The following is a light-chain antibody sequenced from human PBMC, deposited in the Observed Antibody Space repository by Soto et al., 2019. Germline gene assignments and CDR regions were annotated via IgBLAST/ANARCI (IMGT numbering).Light chain of an antibody. J-gene: IGLJ2*01. V-gene: IGLV2-8*01. CDR2: EVS. CDR1: SSDVGGYNY. CDR3: SSYAGSNNVV. Sequence: QSALTQPPSASGSPGQSVTISCTGTSSDVGGYNYVSWYQQHPGKAPKLIIFEVSNRPSGVPDRFSDSKSGNTASLTVSGLQAEDEADYYCSSYAGSNNVVFGGGTKLTVL.